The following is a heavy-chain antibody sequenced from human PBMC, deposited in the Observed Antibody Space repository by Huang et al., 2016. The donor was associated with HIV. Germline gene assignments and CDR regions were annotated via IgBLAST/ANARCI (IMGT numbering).Heavy chain of an antibody. CDR3: ATVDYYDTSGPQRGYFDN. J-gene: IGHJ4*02. CDR1: GGSFRNFA. Sequence: QVQLVQSGAEVKKPGSSVKVSCKASGGSFRNFAIGWVRQAPGQGLEWMGGIIPTLGTANDEQKCQGRVTLIADESTSTAYMELSSLRSEDTAVYYCATVDYYDTSGPQRGYFDNWGQGTLVTVSS. CDR2: IIPTLGTA. D-gene: IGHD3-22*01. V-gene: IGHV1-69*01.